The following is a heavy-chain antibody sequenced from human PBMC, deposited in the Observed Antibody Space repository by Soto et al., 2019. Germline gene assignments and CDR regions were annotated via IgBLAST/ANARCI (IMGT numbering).Heavy chain of an antibody. CDR3: ARLIGLNIVVVTAPRATYYGMDV. CDR1: GGSISSYY. Sequence: SETLSLTCTVSGGSISSYYWSWIRQPPGKGLEWIGYIYYSGSTNYNPSLKSRVTISVDTSKNQFSLKLSSVTAADTAVYYCARLIGLNIVVVTAPRATYYGMDVWGQGTTVT. J-gene: IGHJ6*02. D-gene: IGHD2-21*02. V-gene: IGHV4-59*08. CDR2: IYYSGST.